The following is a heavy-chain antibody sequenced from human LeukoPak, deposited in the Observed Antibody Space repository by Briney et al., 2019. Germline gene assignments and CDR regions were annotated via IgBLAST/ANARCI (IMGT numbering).Heavy chain of an antibody. V-gene: IGHV1-3*01. CDR3: ARVVVPAAGYYYMDV. CDR2: INAGNGNT. D-gene: IGHD2-2*01. Sequence: ASVKVSCKASGYTFISYAMHWVRQAPGQSLEWMGWINAGNGNTKYSQKFQGRVTITRNTSISTAYMELSSLRSEDTAVYYCARVVVPAAGYYYMDVWGKGTTVTVSS. CDR1: GYTFISYA. J-gene: IGHJ6*03.